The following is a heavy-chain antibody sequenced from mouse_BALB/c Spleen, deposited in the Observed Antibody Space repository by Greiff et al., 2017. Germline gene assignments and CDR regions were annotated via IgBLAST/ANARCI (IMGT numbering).Heavy chain of an antibody. V-gene: IGHV3-8*02. Sequence: EVQLVESGPSLVKPSQTLSLTCSVTGDSITSGYWNWIRKFPGNKLEYMGYISYSGSTYYNPSLKSRISITRDTSKNQYYLQLNSVTTEDTATYYCARGGNYGYYAMDYWGQGTSVTVSS. J-gene: IGHJ4*01. CDR3: ARGGNYGYYAMDY. CDR1: GDSITSGY. CDR2: ISYSGST. D-gene: IGHD2-1*01.